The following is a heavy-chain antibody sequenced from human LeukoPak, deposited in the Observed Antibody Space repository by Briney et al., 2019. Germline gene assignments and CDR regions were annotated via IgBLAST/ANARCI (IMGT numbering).Heavy chain of an antibody. CDR2: IWYDGSNK. J-gene: IGHJ4*02. V-gene: IGHV3-33*01. D-gene: IGHD6-13*01. Sequence: GGSLRLSCAASGFTFSSYGMHWVRQAPGKGLEWVAVIWYDGSNKYYADSVKGRFTISRDNSKNTLYLQMNSLRAEDTAVYYCARDSSSWYYFDYWGQGTLVTVSS. CDR3: ARDSSSWYYFDY. CDR1: GFTFSSYG.